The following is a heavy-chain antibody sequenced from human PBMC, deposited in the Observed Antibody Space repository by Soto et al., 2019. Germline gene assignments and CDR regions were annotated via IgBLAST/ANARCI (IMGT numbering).Heavy chain of an antibody. CDR3: ARLPSNYYGDYPYASWFDP. V-gene: IGHV4-39*01. CDR1: GGSISSSSYY. CDR2: IYYSGST. J-gene: IGHJ5*02. Sequence: PSETLSLTCTVSGGSISSSSYYWGWIRQPPGKGLEWIGSIYYSGSTYYNPSLKSRVTISVDTSKNQFSLKLSSVTAADTAVYYCARLPSNYYGDYPYASWFDPWGQGTLVTVSS. D-gene: IGHD4-17*01.